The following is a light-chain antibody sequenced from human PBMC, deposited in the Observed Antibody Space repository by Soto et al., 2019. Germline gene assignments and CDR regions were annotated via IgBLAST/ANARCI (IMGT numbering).Light chain of an antibody. J-gene: IGKJ4*01. Sequence: EIVMTQSPATLSVSLGERVTLSCRASPSISNNLAWYQQQPGQAPRLLIYGAFTRSTTIPARSSGSGSGTEFTLTISSLQSEDFAVYYCQQYNNWPPLTFGGGTKVEIK. CDR2: GAF. V-gene: IGKV3-15*01. CDR1: PSISNN. CDR3: QQYNNWPPLT.